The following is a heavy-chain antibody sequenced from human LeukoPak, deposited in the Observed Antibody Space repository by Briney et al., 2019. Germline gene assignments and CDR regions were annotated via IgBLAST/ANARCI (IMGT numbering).Heavy chain of an antibody. Sequence: GGSLRVSCAASRFTLGFFWMTWVRQAPGKGLEWVASIKQDGTETYYVDSAKGRFTISRDNAKNSLFLHMNSLRVEDTAVYYCARDRAPGYGSSFDYWGQGTLVTVSS. J-gene: IGHJ4*02. CDR1: RFTLGFFW. CDR3: ARDRAPGYGSSFDY. D-gene: IGHD6-13*01. CDR2: IKQDGTET. V-gene: IGHV3-7*04.